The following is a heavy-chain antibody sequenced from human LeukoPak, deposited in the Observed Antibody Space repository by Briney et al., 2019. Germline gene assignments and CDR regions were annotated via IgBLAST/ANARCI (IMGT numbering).Heavy chain of an antibody. CDR2: INLNSGGT. CDR1: GYTFTGYY. CDR3: ARSPHILTGENFDY. V-gene: IGHV1-2*02. D-gene: IGHD3-9*01. J-gene: IGHJ4*02. Sequence: ASVKVSCKASGYTFTGYYIHWVRQAPGQGLEWMGWINLNSGGTNYAKKFQDRVTMTRDTSITTAYMELSRLRFDDTALYYCARSPHILTGENFDYWGQGTLVTVSS.